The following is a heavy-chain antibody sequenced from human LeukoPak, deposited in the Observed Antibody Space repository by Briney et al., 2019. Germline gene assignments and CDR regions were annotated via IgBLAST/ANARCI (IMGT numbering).Heavy chain of an antibody. Sequence: PSETLSLTCTVSGGSISSGGYYWSWIRQHPGKGLEWIGYIYYSGSTYYNPSLKSRVTISVDTSKNQFSLELSSVTAADTAVYYCARNSNPKYSVTTFDYWGQGTLVTVSS. CDR1: GGSISSGGYY. CDR2: IYYSGST. D-gene: IGHD4-23*01. CDR3: ARNSNPKYSVTTFDY. J-gene: IGHJ4*02. V-gene: IGHV4-31*03.